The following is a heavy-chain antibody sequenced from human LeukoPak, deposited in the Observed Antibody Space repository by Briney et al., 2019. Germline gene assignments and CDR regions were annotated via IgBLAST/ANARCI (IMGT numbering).Heavy chain of an antibody. J-gene: IGHJ6*02. CDR2: IYYSGST. CDR1: GGSISSYY. D-gene: IGHD2-21*02. V-gene: IGHV4-59*08. CDR3: GRHTSCGDCLVSPQQRTSYYYYGMDV. Sequence: SETLSLTCSVSGGSISSYYWSWIRQPPGKGLEWIGHIYYSGSTNYNPSLKSRVTISVDTSKNQISLKLRSVTDADTAVFYFGRHTSCGDCLVSPQQRTSYYYYGMDVWGQGTTVTVSS.